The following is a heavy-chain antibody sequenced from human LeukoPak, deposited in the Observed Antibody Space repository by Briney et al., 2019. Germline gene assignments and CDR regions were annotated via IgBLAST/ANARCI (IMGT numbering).Heavy chain of an antibody. CDR1: GFTFSSYG. D-gene: IGHD1-26*01. Sequence: GGSLRLSCAASGFTFSSYGMSWVRQAPGKGLEWVSGISGSGYNTNYVDSVRGRFTISRDNAKNSLYLQMDSLRVEDTAVYYCARDPYSGSYGPYYYYYMDVWGKGTTVTISS. J-gene: IGHJ6*03. CDR2: ISGSGYNT. V-gene: IGHV3-23*01. CDR3: ARDPYSGSYGPYYYYYMDV.